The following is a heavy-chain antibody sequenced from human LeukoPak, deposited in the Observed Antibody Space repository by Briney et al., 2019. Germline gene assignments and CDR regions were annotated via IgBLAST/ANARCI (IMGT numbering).Heavy chain of an antibody. D-gene: IGHD6-13*01. CDR2: IKEDGREK. CDR1: GFTLSSYW. Sequence: GGSLRLSCAASGFTLSSYWMSWVRQAPGKGLEWVANIKEDGREKDYVDSVKGRFTISRDNAKNSLYLQMNSLRAEDTAVYYCAGYSTSSGWFDPWGQGKLVTVSS. CDR3: AGYSTSSGWFDP. V-gene: IGHV3-7*01. J-gene: IGHJ5*02.